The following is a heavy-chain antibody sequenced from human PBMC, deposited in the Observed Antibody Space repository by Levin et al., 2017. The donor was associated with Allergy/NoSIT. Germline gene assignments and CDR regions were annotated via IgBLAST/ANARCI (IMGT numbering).Heavy chain of an antibody. Sequence: GESLKISCAASGFTFSSYGMHWVRQAPGKGLEWVAVISYDGSNKYYADSVKGRFTISRDNSKNTLYLQMNSLRAEDTAVYYCAKDRYDSSGARPPLDYWGQGTLVTVSS. J-gene: IGHJ4*02. D-gene: IGHD3-22*01. CDR3: AKDRYDSSGARPPLDY. V-gene: IGHV3-30*18. CDR2: ISYDGSNK. CDR1: GFTFSSYG.